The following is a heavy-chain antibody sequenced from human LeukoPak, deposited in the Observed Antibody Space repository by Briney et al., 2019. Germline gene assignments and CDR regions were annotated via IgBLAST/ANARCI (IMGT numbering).Heavy chain of an antibody. Sequence: SPGGSLRLSCAASGFTLRSYTMNWVRQAPGKGLEWVSSIGISSNKIYYADSVKGRFIISRDNAKNSVYLQMNSLRAEDTAVYYCARGTGNYYGYWGQGTLVTVSS. CDR3: ARGTGNYYGY. V-gene: IGHV3-21*01. D-gene: IGHD3/OR15-3a*01. CDR1: GFTLRSYT. J-gene: IGHJ4*02. CDR2: IGISSNKI.